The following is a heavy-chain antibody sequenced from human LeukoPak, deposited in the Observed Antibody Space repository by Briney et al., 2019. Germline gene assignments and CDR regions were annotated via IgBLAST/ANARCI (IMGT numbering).Heavy chain of an antibody. CDR3: ARRTGRHIGSFSDY. V-gene: IGHV4-59*12. D-gene: IGHD1-26*01. CDR2: IYYSGST. J-gene: IGHJ4*02. CDR1: GGSISSYY. Sequence: PSETLSLTCTVSGGSISSYYWSWIRQPPGEGLAWIGYIYYSGSTNYNPPLKSRVTISVDTSKNQFSLKLSSVTAADTAVYYCARRTGRHIGSFSDYWGQGTLVTVSS.